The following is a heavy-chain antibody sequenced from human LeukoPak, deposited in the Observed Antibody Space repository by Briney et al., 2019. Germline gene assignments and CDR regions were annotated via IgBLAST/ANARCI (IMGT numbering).Heavy chain of an antibody. CDR1: GFTFSSYS. Sequence: GGYLRLYCAASGFTFSSYSMNWVRQAPGKGLEWVSYISSGSTIYYADSVKGRFTISRDNAKNSLYLQMNSLRAEDTALYYCATRTILDYWGQGTLVTVSS. D-gene: IGHD1-1*01. J-gene: IGHJ4*02. V-gene: IGHV3-48*04. CDR3: ATRTILDY. CDR2: ISSGSTI.